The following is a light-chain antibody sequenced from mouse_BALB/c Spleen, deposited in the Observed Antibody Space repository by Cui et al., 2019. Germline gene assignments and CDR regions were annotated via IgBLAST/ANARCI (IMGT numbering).Light chain of an antibody. J-gene: IGKJ5*01. CDR2: WAS. CDR1: QDVGTA. V-gene: IGKV6-23*01. CDR3: QQYSSYPLT. Sequence: DIVMTQSHKFMSTSVGDRVSITCKASQDVGTAVAWYQQKPGQSPKLLIYWASTWHTGVPDRFTGSGSGTDFTLTISNVQSEDLADYFCQQYSSYPLTFGAGTKLELK.